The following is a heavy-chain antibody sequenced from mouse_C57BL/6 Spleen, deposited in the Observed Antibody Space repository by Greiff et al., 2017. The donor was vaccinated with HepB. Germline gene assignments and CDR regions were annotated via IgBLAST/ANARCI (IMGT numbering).Heavy chain of an antibody. CDR2: ISSGSSTI. D-gene: IGHD4-1*01. Sequence: DVQLQESGGGLVKPGGSLKLSCAASGFTFSDYGMHWVRQAPEKGLEWVAYISSGSSTIYYADTVKGRFTISRDNAKNTLFLQMTSLRSEDTAMYYCARGGLGPYWYFDVWGTGTTVTVSS. V-gene: IGHV5-17*01. CDR1: GFTFSDYG. CDR3: ARGGLGPYWYFDV. J-gene: IGHJ1*03.